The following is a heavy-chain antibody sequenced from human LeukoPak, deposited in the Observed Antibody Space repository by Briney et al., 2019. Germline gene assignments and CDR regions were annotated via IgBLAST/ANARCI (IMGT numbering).Heavy chain of an antibody. Sequence: PSETLSLTCTVSGGSISGYYWSWIRQPPGKGLEWIGEIYYSGATKYIPSLKSRVTMSVDTSKNQFSLSLTSVTAADTAVYYCARDSRHYRYYYYMDVWGKGTTVTISS. CDR2: IYYSGAT. CDR1: GGSISGYY. V-gene: IGHV4-59*01. J-gene: IGHJ6*03. CDR3: ARDSRHYRYYYYMDV.